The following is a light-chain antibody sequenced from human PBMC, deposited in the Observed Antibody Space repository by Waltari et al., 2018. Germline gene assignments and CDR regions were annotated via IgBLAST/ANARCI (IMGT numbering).Light chain of an antibody. J-gene: IGLJ3*02. V-gene: IGLV2-14*03. CDR3: SSYTSISTWV. Sequence: QSALTQPASVSESPGQSITISCTGTSSDVGGYNYVSWYQHHPGKAPKLMIYDVSHRPPGLSVRFSGSNSGNTAALTISGLRAGDEADYFCSSYTSISTWVFGGGTKLTVL. CDR1: SSDVGGYNY. CDR2: DVS.